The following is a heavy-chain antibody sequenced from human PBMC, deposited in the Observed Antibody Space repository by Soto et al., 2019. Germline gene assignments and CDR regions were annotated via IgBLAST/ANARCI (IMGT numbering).Heavy chain of an antibody. CDR3: AKDAVAYNGEWDWFDL. CDR1: GFPFKNVA. Sequence: EVQLLESGGGLVQPGGSLRLSCAASGFPFKNVAVSWVRQVPWKGMEWVSAIGGSGSSANYADSVKGRFTVSRDDSKSTLYLQMSGLRVDDTALYYCAKDAVAYNGEWDWFDLWGQGTLVTVSS. V-gene: IGHV3-23*01. J-gene: IGHJ5*02. CDR2: IGGSGSSA. D-gene: IGHD3-10*01.